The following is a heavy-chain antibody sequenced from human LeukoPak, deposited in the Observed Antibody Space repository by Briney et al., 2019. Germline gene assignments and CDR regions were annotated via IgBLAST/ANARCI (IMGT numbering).Heavy chain of an antibody. CDR1: GGSISSGGYY. J-gene: IGHJ5*02. Sequence: SQTLSLTCTVSGGSISSGGYYWSWIRQHPGKGVDWIGYIYYSGSTYYNPSLKSRVTISVDTSKNQFSLKLSSVTAADTAVYYCARDLGPNNWFDPWGQGTLVTVSS. CDR2: IYYSGST. CDR3: ARDLGPNNWFDP. V-gene: IGHV4-31*03. D-gene: IGHD3-16*01.